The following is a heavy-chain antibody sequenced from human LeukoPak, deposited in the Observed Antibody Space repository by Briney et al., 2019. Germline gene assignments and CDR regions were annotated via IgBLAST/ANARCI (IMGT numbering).Heavy chain of an antibody. CDR2: IGSSSSTI. V-gene: IGHV3-48*04. Sequence: GGTLRLSCAASGFTISSYSMYWVRQAPATGLGWVSYIGSSSSTIYYADSVTGRLTMSRDNAKKSLYLQMNRVRAEDTAVYYCARGYDWDYWGQGTLVTVSS. CDR3: ARGYDWDY. D-gene: IGHD5-12*01. J-gene: IGHJ4*02. CDR1: GFTISSYS.